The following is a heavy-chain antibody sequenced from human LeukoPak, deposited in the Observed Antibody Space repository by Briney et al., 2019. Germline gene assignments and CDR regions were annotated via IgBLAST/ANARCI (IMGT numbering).Heavy chain of an antibody. D-gene: IGHD3-10*01. CDR3: ARGSMVRGVWDY. V-gene: IGHV5-51*01. CDR1: GYIFTNYW. Sequence: GESLKIPCKGSGYIFTNYWIGWVRQKPGKGLEWMGSMYLGDSDTRYSPSFQGQVTISADKSISTAYLQWSSLKASDTAMYYCARGSMVRGVWDYWGQGTLVTVSS. J-gene: IGHJ4*02. CDR2: MYLGDSDT.